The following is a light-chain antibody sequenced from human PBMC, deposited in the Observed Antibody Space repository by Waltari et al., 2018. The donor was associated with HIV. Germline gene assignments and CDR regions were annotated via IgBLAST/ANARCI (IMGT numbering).Light chain of an antibody. J-gene: IGKJ4*01. V-gene: IGKV1-27*01. CDR3: QNHNSVPLT. CDR2: SAS. Sequence: DLQMTQSPSSLSASVGDRVTITCRTSQGISNYLAGYQQKPGSAPKLLIYSASTWQLGVPSRFSGSGSGTDFTLTISSLQPEDVATYYCQNHNSVPLTFGGGTKVEIK. CDR1: QGISNY.